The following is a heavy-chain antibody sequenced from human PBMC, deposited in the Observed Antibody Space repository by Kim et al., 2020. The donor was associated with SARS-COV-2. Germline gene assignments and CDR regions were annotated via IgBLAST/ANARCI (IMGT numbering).Heavy chain of an antibody. D-gene: IGHD3-10*01. J-gene: IGHJ3*02. Sequence: YAVSVKSRITINPDTSKNQFSLQLNSVTPEDTAVYYCARDAYYGDNAFDIWGQGTMVTVSS. CDR3: ARDAYYGDNAFDI. V-gene: IGHV6-1*01.